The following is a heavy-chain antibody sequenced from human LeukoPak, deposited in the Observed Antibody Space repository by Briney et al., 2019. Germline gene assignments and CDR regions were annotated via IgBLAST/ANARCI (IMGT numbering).Heavy chain of an antibody. J-gene: IGHJ6*03. D-gene: IGHD3-16*02. CDR2: IYVTGST. CDR3: ARHIGGGIEDMDV. CDR1: GGSIGTYY. V-gene: IGHV4-59*08. Sequence: SETLSLTCIVSGGSIGTYYWSWIRQSPGRGLEWIGYIYVTGSTRYNPYLQSRVTISVDTSRNQFFLKMSSVTAADTAVYYCARHIGGGIEDMDVWGTGTKVTVSS.